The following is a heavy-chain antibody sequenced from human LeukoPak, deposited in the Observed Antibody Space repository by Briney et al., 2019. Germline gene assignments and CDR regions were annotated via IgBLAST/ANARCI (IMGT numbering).Heavy chain of an antibody. V-gene: IGHV1-69*13. CDR2: IIPIFGTA. CDR1: GGTFSSYA. D-gene: IGHD6-19*01. Sequence: SVKVSCTASGGTFSSYAISWVRQAPGQGLEWMGGIIPIFGTANYAQEFQGRVTITADESTSTAYMELSSLRSEDTAVYYCARDYSSGWPNFDHWGQGTLVTVSS. J-gene: IGHJ4*02. CDR3: ARDYSSGWPNFDH.